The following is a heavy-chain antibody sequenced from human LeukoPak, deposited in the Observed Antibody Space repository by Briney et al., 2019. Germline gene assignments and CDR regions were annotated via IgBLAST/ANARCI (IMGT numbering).Heavy chain of an antibody. Sequence: LTGGSLRLSCAASGFTFSSYWMSWVRQAPGKGLEWVANIKQDGSEKYYVDSVRGRFTISRDNAKNSLYLQMNSLRAEDTAVYYCARDRDYGGKPTHFDYWGQGTLVTVSS. CDR1: GFTFSSYW. J-gene: IGHJ4*02. V-gene: IGHV3-7*03. CDR3: ARDRDYGGKPTHFDY. D-gene: IGHD4-23*01. CDR2: IKQDGSEK.